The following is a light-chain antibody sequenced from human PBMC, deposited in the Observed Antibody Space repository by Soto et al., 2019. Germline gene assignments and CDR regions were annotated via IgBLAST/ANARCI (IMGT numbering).Light chain of an antibody. J-gene: IGKJ4*01. CDR1: QSVSTS. CDR2: EAS. Sequence: EIVLTQSPATLSLSPGDRATLSCRASQSVSTSLAWYQQKPGQAPRLLIYEASNRATGIPARFSGSGSGTGFTLTISSLEPEDFAVYYCQQRGSRPLTFGGGTKVEIK. V-gene: IGKV3-11*01. CDR3: QQRGSRPLT.